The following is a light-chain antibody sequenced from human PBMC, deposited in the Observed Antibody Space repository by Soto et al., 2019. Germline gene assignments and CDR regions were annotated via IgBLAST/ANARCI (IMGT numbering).Light chain of an antibody. J-gene: IGLJ2*01. CDR2: TNN. Sequence: QSVLTQPPSASGTPGQRVTISCSGSISNIGGNTVNWYQQLPGTAPKLLMYTNNQRPSGVPDRFSGSKSGTSASLAISGLQSEDEADYYCAAWDDSLNGVVFGGGTQLT. CDR1: ISNIGGNT. CDR3: AAWDDSLNGVV. V-gene: IGLV1-44*01.